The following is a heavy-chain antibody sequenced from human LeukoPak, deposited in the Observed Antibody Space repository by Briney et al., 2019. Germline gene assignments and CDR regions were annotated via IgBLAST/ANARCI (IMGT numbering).Heavy chain of an antibody. V-gene: IGHV4-39*01. D-gene: IGHD1-26*01. CDR1: DDSISRSSYY. Sequence: SSETLSPTCSVSDDSISRSSYYWGWIRQPPGKGLEWIGTFYYSGFTYYNPSLKNRVTISVDTSKNQFSLKLSSVTAEDTAVYYCARLKVGTTHPDYWGQGTLVTVSS. CDR3: ARLKVGTTHPDY. J-gene: IGHJ4*02. CDR2: FYYSGFT.